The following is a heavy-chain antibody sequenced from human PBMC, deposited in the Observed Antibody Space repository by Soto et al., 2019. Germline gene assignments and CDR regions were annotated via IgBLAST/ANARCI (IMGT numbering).Heavy chain of an antibody. CDR2: MNPNSGNT. J-gene: IGHJ4*02. CDR1: GYTFTSYD. D-gene: IGHD2-2*01. Sequence: QVQLVQSGAEVKKPGASVKVSCKASGYTFTSYDINWVRQATGQGLEWMGWMNPNSGNTGYAQKFQGRVTMTRNTSISTAYMELRSLRSEDTAVYYCAKRGHCSSTSCYPFDYWGQGTLVTVSS. CDR3: AKRGHCSSTSCYPFDY. V-gene: IGHV1-8*01.